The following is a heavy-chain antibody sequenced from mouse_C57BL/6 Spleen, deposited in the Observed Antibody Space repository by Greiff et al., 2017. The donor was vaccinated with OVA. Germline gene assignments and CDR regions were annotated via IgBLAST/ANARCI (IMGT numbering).Heavy chain of an antibody. CDR2: IYPRSGNT. J-gene: IGHJ2*01. V-gene: IGHV1-81*01. CDR3: ARGNYSNQSYYFDY. Sequence: VKLMESGAELARPGASVKLSCKASGYTFTSYGISWVKQRTGQGLEWIGEIYPRSGNTYYNEKFKGKATLTADKSSSTAYMELRSLTSEDSAVYFCARGNYSNQSYYFDYWGQGTTLTVSS. D-gene: IGHD2-5*01. CDR1: GYTFTSYG.